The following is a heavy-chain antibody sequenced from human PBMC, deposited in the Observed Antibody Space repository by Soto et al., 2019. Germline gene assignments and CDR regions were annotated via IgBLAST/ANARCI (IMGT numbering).Heavy chain of an antibody. J-gene: IGHJ6*02. V-gene: IGHV3-30*18. D-gene: IGHD6-19*01. CDR1: GFNFGSSG. Sequence: VQLVESGGGVVQPGRSLRLSCVASGFNFGSSGMHWVRQAPGKGLEWVSVISFDGSNRYSADSVKGRFTISRDTSKSMLYLQINSLTAEDTAIYYCAKDRPRSSVSKQYYALDVWGQGTTVTVSS. CDR2: ISFDGSNR. CDR3: AKDRPRSSVSKQYYALDV.